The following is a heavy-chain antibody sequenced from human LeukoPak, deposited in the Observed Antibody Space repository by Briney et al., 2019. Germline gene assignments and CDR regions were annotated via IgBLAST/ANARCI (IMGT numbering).Heavy chain of an antibody. V-gene: IGHV3-23*01. CDR2: ISGSGLTT. J-gene: IGHJ4*02. CDR1: GFTFSSYE. CDR3: AKERREQSRDNYFDY. D-gene: IGHD1-26*01. Sequence: GGSLRLSCAASGFTFSSYEMNWVRQAPGRGLEWVSVISGSGLTTFYADSVKGRFTISRDNSKNTLYLQMNSLRAEDTAVYYCAKERREQSRDNYFDYWGQGTLVTVSS.